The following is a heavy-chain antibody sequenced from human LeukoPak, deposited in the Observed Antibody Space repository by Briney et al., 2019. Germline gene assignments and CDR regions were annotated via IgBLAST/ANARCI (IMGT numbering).Heavy chain of an antibody. Sequence: GGSLRLSCAASGFTFSSYAMSWVRQAPGKGLEWVSAISGSGGSTYYADSVKGRFTISRDNSKNTLYLQMGSLRTEDMAVYYCARGRRITGTASYYHGLDVWGQGTTVTVSS. V-gene: IGHV3-23*01. J-gene: IGHJ6*02. CDR3: ARGRRITGTASYYHGLDV. CDR1: GFTFSSYA. CDR2: ISGSGGST. D-gene: IGHD1-7*01.